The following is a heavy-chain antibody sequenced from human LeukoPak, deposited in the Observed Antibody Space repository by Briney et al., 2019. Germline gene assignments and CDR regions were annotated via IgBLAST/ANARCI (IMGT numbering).Heavy chain of an antibody. V-gene: IGHV3-9*01. CDR1: GLNFNEHG. D-gene: IGHD3-10*01. J-gene: IGHJ4*02. CDR2: ISWDGGSI. CDR3: AKDIFTMVRGVVDY. Sequence: TGGSLRLSCAASGLNFNEHGMNWVRQVPGKGLEWVSGISWDGGSIAYADSVRGRFTISRDNAKNSLYLQMNSLRAEDTALYYCAKDIFTMVRGVVDYWGQGTLVTVSS.